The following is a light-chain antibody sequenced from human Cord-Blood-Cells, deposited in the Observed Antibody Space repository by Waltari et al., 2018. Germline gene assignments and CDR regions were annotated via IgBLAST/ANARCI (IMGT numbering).Light chain of an antibody. CDR1: QSISSY. CDR3: QQYNNWPPA. Sequence: DIQMTQSPSSLSASVGDRVTITCRASQSISSYLNWYQQKPGKAPKLPIYAASSLQSGVPSRFSGSGSGTDFTLTISSLQPEDFAVYYCQQYNNWPPAFGQGTKVEIK. V-gene: IGKV1-39*01. CDR2: AAS. J-gene: IGKJ1*01.